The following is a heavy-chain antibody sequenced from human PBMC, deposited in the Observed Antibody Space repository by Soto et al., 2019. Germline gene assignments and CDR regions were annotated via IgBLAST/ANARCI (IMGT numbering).Heavy chain of an antibody. V-gene: IGHV3-11*04. CDR2: ISSSSGTI. CDR1: GFTFSDYY. D-gene: IGHD3-9*01. Sequence: PGGSLRLSCAASGFTFSDYYMTWIRQAPGSGLEWVSYISSSSGTISYADSMKGRFTISRDNSKNTLYLQMNSLRAEDTAVYYCAREEPTQYYDILTGYYTSNYYYGMDVWGQGTTVTVS. J-gene: IGHJ6*02. CDR3: AREEPTQYYDILTGYYTSNYYYGMDV.